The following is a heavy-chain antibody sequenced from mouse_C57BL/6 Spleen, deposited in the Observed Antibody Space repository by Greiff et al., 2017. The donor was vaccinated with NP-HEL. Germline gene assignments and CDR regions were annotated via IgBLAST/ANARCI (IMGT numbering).Heavy chain of an antibody. J-gene: IGHJ2*01. V-gene: IGHV5-6*01. D-gene: IGHD2-12*01. CDR2: ISSGGSYT. CDR3: ARHDSRRVYLDY. CDR1: GFTFSSYG. Sequence: EVQLVESGGDLVKPGGSLKLSCAASGFTFSSYGMSWVRQTPDKRLEWVATISSGGSYTYYPDSVKGRFTISRDNAKNTLYLQMSSLKSEDTAMYYCARHDSRRVYLDYWGQGTTLTVSS.